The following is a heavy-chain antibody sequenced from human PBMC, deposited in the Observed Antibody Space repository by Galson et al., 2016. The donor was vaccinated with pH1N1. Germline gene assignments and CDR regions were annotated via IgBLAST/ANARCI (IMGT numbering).Heavy chain of an antibody. CDR2: ISYAESNK. D-gene: IGHD4-17*01. Sequence: SLRLSCAASGFTLSHYAMHWVRQAPGKGLEWVAVISYAESNKDYADSVKGRFTVSRDNSKNTLYLQMNSLRAEDTALYYCARDHVYGDYFERFFDLWGRGTLVTVSS. CDR1: GFTLSHYA. CDR3: ARDHVYGDYFERFFDL. J-gene: IGHJ2*01. V-gene: IGHV3-30-3*01.